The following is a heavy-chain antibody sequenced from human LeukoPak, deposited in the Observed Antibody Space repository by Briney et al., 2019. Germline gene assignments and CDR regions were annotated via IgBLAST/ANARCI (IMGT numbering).Heavy chain of an antibody. Sequence: PGGSLRLSCAASGFTLSNYAMTWVRQAPGKGLEWVSTSGSGGTTYYADSVKGRLSVSRDNAKDTLYLQMNSPRVEDTAVYYCAKYCGSTRCFDYWGQGTLVTVSS. CDR3: AKYCGSTRCFDY. J-gene: IGHJ4*02. V-gene: IGHV3-23*01. CDR2: SGSGGTT. CDR1: GFTLSNYA. D-gene: IGHD2-2*01.